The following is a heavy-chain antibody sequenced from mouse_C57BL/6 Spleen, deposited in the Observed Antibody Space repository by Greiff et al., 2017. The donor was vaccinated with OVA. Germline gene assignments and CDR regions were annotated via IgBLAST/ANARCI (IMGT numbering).Heavy chain of an antibody. CDR1: GYTFTSYW. Sequence: QVQLQQPGTELVKPGASVKLSCKASGYTFTSYWMHWVKQRPGQGLEWIGNINPSNGGTNYNEKLKSKGTLTVDKSSRTAYMQLSSLTSEDSAVYYCVINWERSWFAYWGQGTLVTVSA. V-gene: IGHV1-53*01. D-gene: IGHD4-1*01. CDR2: INPSNGGT. CDR3: VINWERSWFAY. J-gene: IGHJ3*01.